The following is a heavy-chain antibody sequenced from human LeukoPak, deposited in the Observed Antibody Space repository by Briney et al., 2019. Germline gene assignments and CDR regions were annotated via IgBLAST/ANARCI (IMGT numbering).Heavy chain of an antibody. D-gene: IGHD3-22*01. CDR1: GGSISSYY. V-gene: IGHV4-59*01. Sequence: PSETLSLTCTVSGGSISSYYWNWIRQPPGKGLEWIGYIYYSGSTNYNPSLKSRVTISVDTSKNQFSLKLSSVTAADTAVYYCARDQYYYDSSGYYYDAFDIWGQGTMVTVSS. CDR2: IYYSGST. J-gene: IGHJ3*02. CDR3: ARDQYYYDSSGYYYDAFDI.